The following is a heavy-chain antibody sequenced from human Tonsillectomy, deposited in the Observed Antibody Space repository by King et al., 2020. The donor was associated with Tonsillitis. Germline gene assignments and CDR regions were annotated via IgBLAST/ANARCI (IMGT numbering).Heavy chain of an antibody. CDR1: GYSFTSFW. J-gene: IGHJ4*02. D-gene: IGHD3-9*01. CDR3: ARQSDWSVVFFDY. Sequence: VQLVESGAEVKKPGESLRISCKGSGYSFTSFWISWVRQMPGKGLEWMGRIDPTDSYTNYSPSFQGHVTMSADKSITTAYLQWSSLKASDTAMYYCARQSDWSVVFFDYWGQGTLVTVSS. V-gene: IGHV5-10-1*03. CDR2: IDPTDSYT.